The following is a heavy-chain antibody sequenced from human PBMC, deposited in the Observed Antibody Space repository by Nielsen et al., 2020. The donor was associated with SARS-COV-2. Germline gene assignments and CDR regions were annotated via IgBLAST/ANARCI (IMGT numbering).Heavy chain of an antibody. Sequence: SETLSLTCTVSGGSITTFYWSWIRQTPGKGLEWIGYIYYGGGTIYNPSLKSRVTISVDTSNNQFSLKLSSVTAADTAVYYCARDVNLTGYYSYWGQGTLVTVSS. J-gene: IGHJ4*02. CDR1: GGSITTFY. V-gene: IGHV4-59*12. CDR2: IYYGGGT. CDR3: ARDVNLTGYYSY. D-gene: IGHD3-10*01.